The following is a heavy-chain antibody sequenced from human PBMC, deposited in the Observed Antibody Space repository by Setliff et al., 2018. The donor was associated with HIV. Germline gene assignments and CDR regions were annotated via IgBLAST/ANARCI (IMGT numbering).Heavy chain of an antibody. CDR1: GITISRSW. D-gene: IGHD6-6*01. Sequence: SLRLSCAASGITISRSWMNWVRQAPGKGLEWVANIKEHGSDKYYVDSVKGRFIISRDDAKNSLFLQMNSLRVEDTAIYYCSVGHYRSSSGWGQGTLVTVSS. CDR2: IKEHGSDK. V-gene: IGHV3-7*03. J-gene: IGHJ4*02. CDR3: SVGHYRSSSG.